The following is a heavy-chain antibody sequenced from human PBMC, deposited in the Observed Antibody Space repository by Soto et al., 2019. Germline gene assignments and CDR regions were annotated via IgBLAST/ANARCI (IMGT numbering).Heavy chain of an antibody. CDR2: IKRKPGGGAT. Sequence: GGSLRLSCAASGLSLTNAWMSWVRQAPGKGLEWVGRIKRKPGGGATDYAAPVRGRFTISRDDLENTLYLQMNSLKTGDTAVYYCTPEMRHSSGWYGAFNIWGQGTMVTVSS. D-gene: IGHD6-19*01. V-gene: IGHV3-15*01. CDR3: TPEMRHSSGWYGAFNI. CDR1: GLSLTNAW. J-gene: IGHJ3*02.